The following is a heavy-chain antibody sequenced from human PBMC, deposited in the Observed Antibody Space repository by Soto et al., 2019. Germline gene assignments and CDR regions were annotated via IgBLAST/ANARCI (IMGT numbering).Heavy chain of an antibody. CDR3: AADSLCTNGVCYTDNWFDP. V-gene: IGHV1-58*01. CDR2: IVVGSGNT. D-gene: IGHD2-8*01. Sequence: SVKVSCKASGFTFTSSAVQWVRQARGQRLEWIGWIVVGSGNTNYAQKFQERVTITRDMSTSTAYMELSSLRSEDTAVYYCAADSLCTNGVCYTDNWFDPWGQGTLVTVSS. CDR1: GFTFTSSA. J-gene: IGHJ5*02.